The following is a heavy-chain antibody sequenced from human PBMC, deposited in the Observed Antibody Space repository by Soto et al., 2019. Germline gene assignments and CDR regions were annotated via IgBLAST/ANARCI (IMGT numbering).Heavy chain of an antibody. CDR2: IYYSGST. V-gene: IGHV4-61*01. CDR1: GGSVSSGNYY. CDR3: ARGRKYYYDNTGPYYFEH. Sequence: PSETLSLTCTVSGGSVSSGNYYWNWIRQPPGNELEWIAYIYYSGSTNYNPSLKSRVTISVDTSKNQFSLRLTSVTAADTAVYYCARGRKYYYDNTGPYYFEHWGQGTLVTVSS. D-gene: IGHD3-22*01. J-gene: IGHJ4*02.